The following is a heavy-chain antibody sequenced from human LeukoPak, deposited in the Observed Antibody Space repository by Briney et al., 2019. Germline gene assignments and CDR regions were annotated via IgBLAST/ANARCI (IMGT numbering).Heavy chain of an antibody. D-gene: IGHD2-15*01. CDR3: ARHYCSGGSCYFDY. V-gene: IGHV3-33*01. CDR2: IWYDGSNK. J-gene: IGHJ4*02. Sequence: PGRSLKLSCAASGFTFSSYGMHWVRQAPGKGLEWVAVIWYDGSNKYYADSVKGRFTISRDNSKNTLYLQVNSLRAEDTAVYYCARHYCSGGSCYFDYWGQGTLVTVSS. CDR1: GFTFSSYG.